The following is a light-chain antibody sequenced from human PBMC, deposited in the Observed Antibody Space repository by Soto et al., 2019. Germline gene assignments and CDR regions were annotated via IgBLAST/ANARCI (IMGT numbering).Light chain of an antibody. CDR1: QSIDYR. CDR3: QQYNDYLGT. CDR2: DAS. J-gene: IGKJ3*01. V-gene: IGKV1-5*01. Sequence: DIHMTQSPSTLSASVGDRVTITCRASQSIDYRLAWYQQKPGKAPNLLIYDASSLKSGVPSRFSGSGSGTEFTLTISSLQPDDSAACYGQQYNDYLGTFGPGTEVDIK.